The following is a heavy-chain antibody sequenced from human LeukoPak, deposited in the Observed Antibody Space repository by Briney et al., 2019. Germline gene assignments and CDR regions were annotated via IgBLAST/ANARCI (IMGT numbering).Heavy chain of an antibody. Sequence: PGGSLRLSCAASGFTFSSYGMHWVRQAPGKGLEWVAVIWYDGSNKYYADSVKGRFTVSRDNSKNTLYLQMNSLRAEDTAVYYCARDRITMVRDYGMDVWGQGTTVTVSS. V-gene: IGHV3-33*01. CDR1: GFTFSSYG. CDR3: ARDRITMVRDYGMDV. CDR2: IWYDGSNK. D-gene: IGHD3-10*01. J-gene: IGHJ6*02.